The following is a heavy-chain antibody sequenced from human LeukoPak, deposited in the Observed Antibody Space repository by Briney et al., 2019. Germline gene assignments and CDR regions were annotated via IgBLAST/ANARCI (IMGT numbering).Heavy chain of an antibody. CDR2: VSAYNGNT. CDR1: GYSFTTYV. V-gene: IGHV1-18*01. D-gene: IGHD3-10*01. CDR3: ARGGATVVRGMMWIDY. J-gene: IGHJ4*02. Sequence: GASVKVSCKASGYSFTTYVISWVRQAPGQGLEWMGWVSAYNGNTNYAQNLQGRVTMTTDTSTGTAYMELRSLRSDDTAVYYCARGGATVVRGMMWIDYWGQGTLVTVSS.